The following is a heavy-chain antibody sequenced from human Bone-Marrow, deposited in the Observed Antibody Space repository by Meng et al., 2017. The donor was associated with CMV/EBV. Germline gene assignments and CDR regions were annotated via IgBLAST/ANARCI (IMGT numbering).Heavy chain of an antibody. V-gene: IGHV1-69*06. CDR1: GGTFNNEA. CDR3: ARGQQYMDF. J-gene: IGHJ4*02. Sequence: QVQLGQSGAEGRKTASSVTIYCKASGGTFNNEATTWVRQAPGQGLEWMGCIITIFGTADNAQKFQGRVTIIADKSTNPNYMELSSLRSEDTAVYYCARGQQYMDFWGQGTLVTVSS. D-gene: IGHD6-13*01. CDR2: IITIFGTA.